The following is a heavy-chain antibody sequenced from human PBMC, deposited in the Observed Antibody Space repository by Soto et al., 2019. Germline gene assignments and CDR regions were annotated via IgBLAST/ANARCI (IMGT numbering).Heavy chain of an antibody. CDR1: GVTVNSDA. D-gene: IGHD3-22*01. J-gene: IGHJ4*02. V-gene: IGHV3-23*01. Sequence: HPGGCLRLCWAASGVTVNSDALSWVRQAPGKGLEWVSTLNSGGATYYADSVKGRFTISRDSSKKTLFLQMNSLRAEDTAVYYCAISYYFDTSGFYSYFAHWGQGT. CDR2: LNSGGAT. CDR3: AISYYFDTSGFYSYFAH.